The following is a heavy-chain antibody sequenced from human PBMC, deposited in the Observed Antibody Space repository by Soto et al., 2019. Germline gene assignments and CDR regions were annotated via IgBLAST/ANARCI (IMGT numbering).Heavy chain of an antibody. J-gene: IGHJ4*02. V-gene: IGHV3-9*01. Sequence: GGSLRLSCAASGFTFDDYAMHWVRQAPGKGLEWVSGISWNSGSIGYADSVKGRFTISRDNSKNTLYLQMNSLRAEDTAVYYCAFWIVVASFDYWGQGTLVTVYS. CDR3: AFWIVVASFDY. CDR2: ISWNSGSI. CDR1: GFTFDDYA. D-gene: IGHD3-22*01.